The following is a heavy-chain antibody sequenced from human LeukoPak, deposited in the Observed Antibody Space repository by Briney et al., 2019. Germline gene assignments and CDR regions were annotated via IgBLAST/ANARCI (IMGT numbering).Heavy chain of an antibody. V-gene: IGHV4-34*01. D-gene: IGHD5-18*01. Sequence: SETLSLTCAVYGGSFSGYYWSWIRQPPGKGLEWIGEINHSGSTNYNPSLKSRVTISVDTSKNQFSLKLSSVTAADTAVYYCAIINDSYGSFDYWGQGTLVTVSS. CDR1: GGSFSGYY. CDR2: INHSGST. J-gene: IGHJ4*02. CDR3: AIINDSYGSFDY.